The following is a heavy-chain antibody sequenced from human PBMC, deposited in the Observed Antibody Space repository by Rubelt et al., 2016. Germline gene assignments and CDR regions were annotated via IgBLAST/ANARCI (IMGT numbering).Heavy chain of an antibody. J-gene: IGHJ4*02. CDR3: AKGYEPVVLITFFDY. V-gene: IGHV3-23*04. D-gene: IGHD3-22*01. CDR2: ISTGGGGT. Sequence: EVQLVESGGGLVQPGRSLRLSCVASGFTFSDFGMHWVRQAPGKGLEWVSGISTGGGGTYYADSVKGRFTISRANAKNSLYLQMNGLGAEDTALYYCAKGYEPVVLITFFDYWGQGTLVTVSS. CDR1: GFTFSDFG.